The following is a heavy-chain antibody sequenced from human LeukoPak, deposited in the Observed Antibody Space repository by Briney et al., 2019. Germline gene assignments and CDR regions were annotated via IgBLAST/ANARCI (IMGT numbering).Heavy chain of an antibody. Sequence: SETLSLTCAVYAASVSGYYCSWIRQPPGKGLEWIGEIHNSGSTHYNPSLKSRVTISVDTSKNQFSLKLSSVTAADTAVYYCARGRATMVRGVSRPFDYWGQGTLVTVSS. CDR2: IHNSGST. CDR3: ARGRATMVRGVSRPFDY. J-gene: IGHJ4*02. V-gene: IGHV4-34*01. D-gene: IGHD3-10*01. CDR1: AASVSGYY.